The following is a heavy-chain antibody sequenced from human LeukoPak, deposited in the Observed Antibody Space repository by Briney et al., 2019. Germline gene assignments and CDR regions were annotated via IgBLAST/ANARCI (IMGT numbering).Heavy chain of an antibody. Sequence: SETPSLTCTVSGGSISSSSDNWGWIRQPPGKGLEWIGTIYYTGNTYYSPSLKSRVTISVDTPKNQFSLKLSSVTAADTAVYYCARRTWEFWFDPWGQGTLVTVSS. CDR1: GGSISSSSDN. CDR2: IYYTGNT. V-gene: IGHV4-39*01. CDR3: ARRTWEFWFDP. J-gene: IGHJ5*02. D-gene: IGHD1-26*01.